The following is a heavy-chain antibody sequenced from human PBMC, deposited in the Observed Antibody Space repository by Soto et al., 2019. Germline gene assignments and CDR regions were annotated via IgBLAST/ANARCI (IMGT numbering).Heavy chain of an antibody. CDR1: GFTFSSYS. D-gene: IGHD3-10*01. V-gene: IGHV3-48*02. CDR2: ISSSSSTI. J-gene: IGHJ6*02. Sequence: PGGSLRLSCAASGFTFSSYSMNWVRQAPGKGLERVSYISSSSSTIYYADSVKGRFTISRDNAKNSLYLQMNSLRDEDTAVYYCARGVGVRGVIITHYYYYGMDVWGQGTTVTVSS. CDR3: ARGVGVRGVIITHYYYYGMDV.